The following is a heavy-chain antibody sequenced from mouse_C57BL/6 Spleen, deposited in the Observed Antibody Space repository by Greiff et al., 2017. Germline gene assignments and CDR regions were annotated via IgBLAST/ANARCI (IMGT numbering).Heavy chain of an antibody. J-gene: IGHJ4*01. V-gene: IGHV10-1*01. CDR2: IRSKSNNYAT. CDR1: GFSFNTYA. Sequence: EVQGVESGGGLVQPKGSLKLSCAASGFSFNTYAMNWVRQAPGKGLEWVARIRSKSNNYATYYADSVKDRFTISRDDSESMLYLQMNNLKTEDTAMYYCVSITGAMDYWGQGTSVTVSS. D-gene: IGHD1-2*01. CDR3: VSITGAMDY.